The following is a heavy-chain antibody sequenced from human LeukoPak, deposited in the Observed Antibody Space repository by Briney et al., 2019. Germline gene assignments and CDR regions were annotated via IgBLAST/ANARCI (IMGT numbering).Heavy chain of an antibody. V-gene: IGHV3-11*01. CDR3: ARRHCNNNNCFLVDY. CDR2: ITNDSAI. J-gene: IGHJ4*02. D-gene: IGHD2/OR15-2a*01. Sequence: GGSLRLSCAASGFTLSDYYMSWIRQAPGTGLEWVSYITNDSAIFYADSVKGRFTISRDNAKNSLYLQMNSLRAEDTAVYYCARRHCNNNNCFLVDYWGQGTLVTVSS. CDR1: GFTLSDYY.